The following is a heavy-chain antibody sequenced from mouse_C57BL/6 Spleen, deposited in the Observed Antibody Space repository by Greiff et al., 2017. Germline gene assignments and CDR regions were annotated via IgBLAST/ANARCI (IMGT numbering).Heavy chain of an antibody. V-gene: IGHV5-4*01. CDR2: ISDGGSYT. CDR3: ARDGGLFAY. Sequence: EVKVVESGGGLVKPGGSLKLSCAASGFTFSSYAMSWVRQTPEKRLEWVATISDGGSYTYYPDNVKGRFTISRDNAKNNLYLQMSHLKSEDTAMYYCARDGGLFAYWGQGTLVTVSA. J-gene: IGHJ3*01. CDR1: GFTFSSYA.